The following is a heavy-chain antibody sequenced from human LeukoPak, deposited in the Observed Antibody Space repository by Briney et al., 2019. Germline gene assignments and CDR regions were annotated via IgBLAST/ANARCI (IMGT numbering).Heavy chain of an antibody. Sequence: GGSLRLSCAASGFTFSSYAVSWVRQAPGKGLEWVSAISGSGGSTYYADSVKGRFTISRDSSKNSLYLQMNSLRAEDTAVYYCARDQRYCSSSSCPWEPFDYWGQGTLVTVSS. J-gene: IGHJ4*02. CDR1: GFTFSSYA. V-gene: IGHV3-23*01. CDR3: ARDQRYCSSSSCPWEPFDY. CDR2: ISGSGGST. D-gene: IGHD2-2*01.